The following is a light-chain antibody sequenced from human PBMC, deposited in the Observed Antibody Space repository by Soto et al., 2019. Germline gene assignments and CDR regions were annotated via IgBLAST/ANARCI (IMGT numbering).Light chain of an antibody. Sequence: DIQMTQSPSSLSASVGDRVTIICRSSQSNSSGFGWYQQKGGKAHKLLIFKASSLRSGVSSWFRGRGYRTDFTLTISRLEPEDFTVYYCQQYGSSGTFGQGTKVDIK. V-gene: IGKV1-5*03. J-gene: IGKJ1*01. CDR2: KAS. CDR1: QSNSSG. CDR3: QQYGSSGT.